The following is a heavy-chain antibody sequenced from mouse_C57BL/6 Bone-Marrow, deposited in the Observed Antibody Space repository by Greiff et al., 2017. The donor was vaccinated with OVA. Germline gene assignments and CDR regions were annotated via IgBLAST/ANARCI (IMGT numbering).Heavy chain of an antibody. CDR1: GYAFSSSW. CDR3: ARRGGDYYGSSYGWFAY. J-gene: IGHJ3*01. V-gene: IGHV1-82*01. CDR2: IYPGDGDT. D-gene: IGHD1-1*01. Sequence: QVQLKQSGPELVKPGASVKISCKASGYAFSSSWMNWVKQRPGKGLEWIGRIYPGDGDTNYNGKFKGKATLTADKSSSTAYMQLSSLTSEDSAVYFCARRGGDYYGSSYGWFAYWGQGTLVTVSA.